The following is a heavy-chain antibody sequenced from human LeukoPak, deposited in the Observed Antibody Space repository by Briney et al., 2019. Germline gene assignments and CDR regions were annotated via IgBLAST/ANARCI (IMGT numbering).Heavy chain of an antibody. Sequence: GGSLRLSCAASGFTFSSYAMSWVRQAPGKGLKWVSAISGSGGSTYYADSVKGRFTISRDNSKNTLYLQMNSLRAEDTAVYYCAKSLGSPQSFEFDYWGQGTLVTVSS. J-gene: IGHJ4*02. CDR3: AKSLGSPQSFEFDY. CDR2: ISGSGGST. V-gene: IGHV3-23*01. D-gene: IGHD1-26*01. CDR1: GFTFSSYA.